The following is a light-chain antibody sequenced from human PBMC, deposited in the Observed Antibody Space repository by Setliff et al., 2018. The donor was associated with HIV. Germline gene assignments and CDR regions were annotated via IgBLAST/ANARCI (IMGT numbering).Light chain of an antibody. J-gene: IGLJ1*01. Sequence: QSALTQPRSVSGSPGQSVTISCTGTSSDVGGYNYVSWYQQHPGKAPKLMIYDVSERPSGVPDRFSGSKSATTASLTISGLQAEDEADYYCCSYAGSYTFYVFGTGTKVTVL. V-gene: IGLV2-11*01. CDR1: SSDVGGYNY. CDR2: DVS. CDR3: CSYAGSYTFYV.